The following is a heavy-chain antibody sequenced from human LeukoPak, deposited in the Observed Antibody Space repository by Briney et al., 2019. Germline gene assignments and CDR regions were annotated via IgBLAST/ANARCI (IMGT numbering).Heavy chain of an antibody. V-gene: IGHV3-23*01. J-gene: IGHJ3*01. D-gene: IGHD5-24*01. CDR1: GFNLITAA. CDR3: VKDIQLST. Sequence: GGSLRLSCAASGFNLITAAMTWVRPAPGRGLEWVSLIGSSGGSTYYADCVKGRFTISRDNSNHTLSLQMNSLRVEDTAIYYCVKDIQLSTWGLGTMVTVSS. CDR2: IGSSGGST.